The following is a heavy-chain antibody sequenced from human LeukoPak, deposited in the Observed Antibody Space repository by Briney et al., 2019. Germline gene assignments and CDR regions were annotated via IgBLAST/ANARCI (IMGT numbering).Heavy chain of an antibody. CDR2: IIPIFGTA. Sequence: GASVKVSCKASGGTFSSYAISWVRQAPGQGLEWMGGIIPIFGTANYAQKFQGRVTITADESTSTAYMELSSLRSEDTAVYYCARSNWNYVSFDYWGQGTLVTVSS. CDR1: GGTFSSYA. CDR3: ARSNWNYVSFDY. D-gene: IGHD1-7*01. J-gene: IGHJ4*02. V-gene: IGHV1-69*13.